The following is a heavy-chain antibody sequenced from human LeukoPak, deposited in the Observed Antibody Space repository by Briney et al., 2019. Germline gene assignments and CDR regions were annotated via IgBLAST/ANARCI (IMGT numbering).Heavy chain of an antibody. CDR3: ARQGRYYDFWSDYAFDY. V-gene: IGHV5-51*01. CDR2: IYPGDSDT. CDR1: GYSFTSYW. J-gene: IGHJ4*02. D-gene: IGHD3-3*01. Sequence: GESLKISCQGSGYSFTSYWIGWVRQMPGKGLEWMGIIYPGDSDTRYSRFLQGQDTISDDKSISTSFLQWSSLKASDTAMYYCARQGRYYDFWSDYAFDYWGQGTLVTVSS.